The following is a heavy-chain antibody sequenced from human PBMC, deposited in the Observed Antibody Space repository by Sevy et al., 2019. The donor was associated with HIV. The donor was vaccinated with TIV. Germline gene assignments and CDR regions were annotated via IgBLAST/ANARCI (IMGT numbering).Heavy chain of an antibody. CDR2: IGSKSYGGTT. J-gene: IGHJ4*02. CDR1: GFPFGDYT. V-gene: IGHV3-49*03. D-gene: IGHD3-16*01. CDR3: SRDFNRLMGVY. Sequence: GGSLRLSCTTSGFPFGDYTMTWFRQAPGKGLEWDGSIGSKSYGGTTEYAASVKGRFLVSRDDSKSIAYLQMNSLKTEDTSVYYCSRDFNRLMGVYWGQGTLVTVSS.